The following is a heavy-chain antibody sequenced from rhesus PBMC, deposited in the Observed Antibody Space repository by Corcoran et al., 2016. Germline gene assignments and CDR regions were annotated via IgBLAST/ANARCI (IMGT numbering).Heavy chain of an antibody. Sequence: QVQLQESGPGVVKPSETLSLTCAVSGGSISDSYRWSWIRQPPGKGLEWIGYIYGSSTSTHYNPSLKNRVTISEDASKNQFSLKLISVTAADTAVYYCARDGYYYSGTYPLDYWGQGVLVTVSS. CDR1: GGSISDSYR. CDR2: IYGSSTST. J-gene: IGHJ4*01. CDR3: ARDGYYYSGTYPLDY. D-gene: IGHD3-16*01. V-gene: IGHV4S10*01.